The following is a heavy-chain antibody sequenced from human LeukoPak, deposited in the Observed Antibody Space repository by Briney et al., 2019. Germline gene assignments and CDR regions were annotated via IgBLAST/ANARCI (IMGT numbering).Heavy chain of an antibody. CDR3: ARERTLTSCYDY. V-gene: IGHV1-2*02. D-gene: IGHD2-15*01. CDR1: GYTFTAYY. Sequence: ASVKVSCKASGYTFTAYYMHWLRQAPGPGLESMGWINPNSGGTNYAQKFQGRVTMTRDTSISTAYMELSRLRSDDTAVYYCARERTLTSCYDYWGQGTLVTVSS. J-gene: IGHJ4*02. CDR2: INPNSGGT.